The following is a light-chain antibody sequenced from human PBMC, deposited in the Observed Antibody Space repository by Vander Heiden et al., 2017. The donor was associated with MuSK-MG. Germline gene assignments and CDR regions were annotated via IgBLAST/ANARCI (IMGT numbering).Light chain of an antibody. CDR3: QHYNTYSGT. CDR2: KAS. J-gene: IGKJ1*01. Sequence: DFQMTQSPPTLSASVGDRVTITCRASQSISNWLTWYQLKPGRAPKLLIYKASTLESGVPSRFSGSGSGTEFTLTISSLQPDDFATYYCQHYNTYSGTFGQGTKVEVK. V-gene: IGKV1-5*03. CDR1: QSISNW.